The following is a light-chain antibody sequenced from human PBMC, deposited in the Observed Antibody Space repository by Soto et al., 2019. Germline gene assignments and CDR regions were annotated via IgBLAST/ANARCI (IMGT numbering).Light chain of an antibody. J-gene: IGKJ1*01. V-gene: IGKV3-20*01. CDR1: QTFSSVH. Sequence: EIVLTQSPGTLSLSPGERATLSCRASQTFSSVHLAWYQQKPGQAPRLFIYGASSRATGIPDRFSGSGSGTDFTLTISRLEPEDFAVYYCQQYDNSLWTFGQGTKVDI. CDR2: GAS. CDR3: QQYDNSLWT.